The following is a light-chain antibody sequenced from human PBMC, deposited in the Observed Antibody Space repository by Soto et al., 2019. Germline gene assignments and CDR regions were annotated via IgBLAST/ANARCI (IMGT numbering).Light chain of an antibody. V-gene: IGKV3-20*01. Sequence: EIVLTQSPGTLSLSPGERATLSCRASQTVSDMYLTWYQQKPGHAPRLLIYASNRATGIPDRFSGSGSGTDFTLTIGRQESEDFAVYYCQHYGTSALFGPGTKVDIK. CDR1: QTVSDMY. CDR3: QHYGTSAL. CDR2: AS. J-gene: IGKJ3*01.